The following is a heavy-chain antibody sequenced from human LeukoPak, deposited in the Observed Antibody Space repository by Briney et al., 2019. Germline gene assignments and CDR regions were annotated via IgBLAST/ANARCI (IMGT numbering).Heavy chain of an antibody. CDR3: ARDGYSSGWLESADY. CDR2: IIPIFGTA. V-gene: IGHV1-69*05. CDR1: GGTFSSYA. Sequence: SVKASCKASGGTFSSYAISWVRQAPGQGLEWMGRIIPIFGTANYAQKFQGRVTITTDESTSTAYMELSSLRSEDTAVYYCARDGYSSGWLESADYWGQGTLVTFSS. J-gene: IGHJ4*02. D-gene: IGHD6-19*01.